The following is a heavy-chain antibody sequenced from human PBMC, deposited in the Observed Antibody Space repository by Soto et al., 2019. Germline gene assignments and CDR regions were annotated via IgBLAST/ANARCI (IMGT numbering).Heavy chain of an antibody. J-gene: IGHJ4*02. CDR2: ILGSTGNT. Sequence: EVPLLESGGGLVQPGGSLRLSCAASGFTFSTFAMSWVRQAPGKGLEWVSAILGSTGNTYYADSVKGRFTITNDNSEHTLFLHMDSLGPADTALYYCTTGAWLDYWGQGVLVTVSS. D-gene: IGHD3-9*01. CDR3: TTGAWLDY. CDR1: GFTFSTFA. V-gene: IGHV3-23*01.